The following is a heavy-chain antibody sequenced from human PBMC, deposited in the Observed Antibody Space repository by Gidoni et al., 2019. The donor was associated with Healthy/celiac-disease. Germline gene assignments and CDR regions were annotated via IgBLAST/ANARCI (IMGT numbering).Heavy chain of an antibody. D-gene: IGHD2-2*01. CDR2: IWYDGINK. Sequence: QVQLVESGGGVVKPGRYRRRSCAASGVTVSSYGMHWVRQAPGKGLELVAFIWYDGINKYYADSVQGRFTISRDNSKTTLYLHMNSLRAEDTAVYYCARGVVVPGSWMDVWGQGTTVTVSS. CDR1: GVTVSSYG. CDR3: ARGVVVPGSWMDV. J-gene: IGHJ6*02. V-gene: IGHV3-33*01.